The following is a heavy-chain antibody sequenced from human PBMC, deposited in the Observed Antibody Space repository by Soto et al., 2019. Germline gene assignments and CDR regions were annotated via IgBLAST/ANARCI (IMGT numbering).Heavy chain of an antibody. J-gene: IGHJ6*02. CDR3: ARDLLPYDFWSGYYSGYYYYGMDV. D-gene: IGHD3-3*01. V-gene: IGHV1-46*01. CDR1: GYTFTSYY. Sequence: ASVKVSCKASGYTFTSYYMHCVRQAPGQVLEWMGIINPSGGSTSYAQKFQGRVTMTRDTSTSTVYMELSSLRSEDTAVYYCARDLLPYDFWSGYYSGYYYYGMDVWGQGTTVTVSS. CDR2: INPSGGST.